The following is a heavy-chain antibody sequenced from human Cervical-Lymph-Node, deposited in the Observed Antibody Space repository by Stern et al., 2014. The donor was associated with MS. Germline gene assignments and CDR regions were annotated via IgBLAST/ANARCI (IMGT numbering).Heavy chain of an antibody. Sequence: QVQLVESGGGVVQPGRSLRLSCAASGFTFSSYGMHWVRQAPGKGLEWVAVIWYDGSNKYYADSVKGRFTISRDNSKNTLYLQMNSLRAEDTAVYYCARDRGLLGGTLDYWGQGTLVTVSS. V-gene: IGHV3-33*01. J-gene: IGHJ4*02. D-gene: IGHD6-19*01. CDR3: ARDRGLLGGTLDY. CDR2: IWYDGSNK. CDR1: GFTFSSYG.